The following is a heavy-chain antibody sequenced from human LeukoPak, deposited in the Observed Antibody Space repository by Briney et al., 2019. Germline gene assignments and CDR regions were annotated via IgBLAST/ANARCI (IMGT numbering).Heavy chain of an antibody. Sequence: GGSLKLSCAASGFTFSGSAMHWVRQASGKGLEWVGRIRSKANSYATAYAASVKGRFTISRDDSKNTAYLQMNSLKTEDTAVYYCALRLYSSSWYGMDVWGQGTTVTVSS. CDR1: GFTFSGSA. J-gene: IGHJ6*02. CDR2: IRSKANSYAT. CDR3: ALRLYSSSWYGMDV. V-gene: IGHV3-73*01. D-gene: IGHD6-13*01.